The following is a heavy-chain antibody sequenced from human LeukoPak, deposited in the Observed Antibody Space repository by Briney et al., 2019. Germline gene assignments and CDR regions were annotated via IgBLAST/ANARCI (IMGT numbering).Heavy chain of an antibody. D-gene: IGHD6-13*01. Sequence: SETLSLTCTVSGFFIANNNYWGWIRQSPGKGLEWMGSIHHSGSRFETGSTHYNPSFRGRISVSADPSNNHFSLTLRSVTAADTGVYFCARNASSRFFNDWSQGTLVTVSS. V-gene: IGHV4-38-2*02. CDR3: ARNASSRFFND. J-gene: IGHJ1*01. CDR2: IHHSGSRFETGST. CDR1: GFFIANNNY.